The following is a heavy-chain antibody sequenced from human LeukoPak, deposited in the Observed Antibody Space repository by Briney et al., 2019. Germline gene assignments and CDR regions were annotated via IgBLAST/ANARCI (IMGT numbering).Heavy chain of an antibody. CDR3: AKDTGIQLWSTEYYFDY. D-gene: IGHD5-18*01. J-gene: IGHJ4*02. CDR2: MSGSGGST. CDR1: GFTFSSYA. V-gene: IGHV3-23*01. Sequence: GGSLRLSCAASGFTFSSYAMSWVRQAPGKGLEWVSSMSGSGGSTDYADSVKGRFTISRDNSKNTLYLQMNSLRAEDTAVYYCAKDTGIQLWSTEYYFDYWGQGTLVTVSS.